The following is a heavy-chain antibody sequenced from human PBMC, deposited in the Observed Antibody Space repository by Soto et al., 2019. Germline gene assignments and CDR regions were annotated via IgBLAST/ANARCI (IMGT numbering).Heavy chain of an antibody. Sequence: GGSLRLSCAASGFTFDDYAMHWVRQAPGKGLEWVSGISWNSGSIGYADSVKGRFTISRDNAKNSLYLQMNSLRAEDTALYYCAKSGELYYYGSGSHYTDYHYYGMDGWGQGTTVTVAS. J-gene: IGHJ6*02. CDR1: GFTFDDYA. D-gene: IGHD3-10*01. CDR2: ISWNSGSI. V-gene: IGHV3-9*01. CDR3: AKSGELYYYGSGSHYTDYHYYGMDG.